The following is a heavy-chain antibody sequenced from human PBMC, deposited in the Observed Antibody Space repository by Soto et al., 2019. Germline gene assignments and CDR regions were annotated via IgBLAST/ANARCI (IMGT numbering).Heavy chain of an antibody. V-gene: IGHV1-69*08. CDR2: IIPILGIA. CDR1: GGTFSSYT. CDR3: AREEYYYGSGAFFDY. J-gene: IGHJ4*02. D-gene: IGHD3-10*01. Sequence: QVELVQSGAEVKKPGSSVKVSCKASGGTFSSYTISWVRQAPGQGLEWMGRIIPILGIANYAQKFQGRVTITADKSPSTVYMELSSLRSEDTAVYYCAREEYYYGSGAFFDYWGQGTLVTVSS.